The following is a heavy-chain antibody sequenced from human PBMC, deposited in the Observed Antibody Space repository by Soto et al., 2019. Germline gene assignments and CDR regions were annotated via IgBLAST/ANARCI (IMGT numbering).Heavy chain of an antibody. D-gene: IGHD3-16*01. CDR1: GFTFSNYG. V-gene: IGHV3-33*03. Sequence: QVQLEESGGGVVQPGRSLRLSCAASGFTFSNYGFHWLRQAPGKGLEWVADIWYHGRNTYYADSVEGRFTISRDNSKNNVNPEINCLGIEETAGYFWGGDRGWGVPVHPRGQGTLVTVSS. CDR2: IWYHGRNT. J-gene: IGHJ5*02. CDR3: GGDRGWGVPVHP.